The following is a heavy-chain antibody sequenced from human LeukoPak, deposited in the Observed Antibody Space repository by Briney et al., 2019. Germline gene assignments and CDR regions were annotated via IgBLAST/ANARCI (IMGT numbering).Heavy chain of an antibody. CDR3: ARGQGARGFDY. CDR2: INHSGST. V-gene: IGHV4-34*01. Sequence: SETLSLTCSVYGGSFSGYYWSWIRQPPGKGLEWIGEINHSGSTNYNPSLKSRVTISVDTSKNQFSLKLSSVTAADTAVYYCARGQGARGFDYWGQGTLVTVSS. CDR1: GGSFSGYY. J-gene: IGHJ4*02.